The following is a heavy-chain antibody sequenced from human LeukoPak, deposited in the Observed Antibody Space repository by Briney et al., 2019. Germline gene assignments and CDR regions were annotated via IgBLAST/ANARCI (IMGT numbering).Heavy chain of an antibody. D-gene: IGHD2-21*02. Sequence: GGSLRLSCAASGFTFNMYTMSWVRQAPGKGLEWVSGISGSAASTYYADSVKGRFTVSRDNSKNTVYLEINSLGAEDTAVYYCARGGDTIVFDYWGQGTLVTVSS. CDR1: GFTFNMYT. V-gene: IGHV3-23*01. CDR3: ARGGDTIVFDY. J-gene: IGHJ4*02. CDR2: ISGSAAST.